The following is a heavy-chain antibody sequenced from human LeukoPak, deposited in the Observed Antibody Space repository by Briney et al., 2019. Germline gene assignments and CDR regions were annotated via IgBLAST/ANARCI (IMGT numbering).Heavy chain of an antibody. Sequence: GGSLRLSCAASGFTFSSYSMNWVRQAPGKGLEWVSSISSSSSYIYYADSVKGRFTISRDNAKNSLYLQMNSLRAEDTAVYYCAKASRYNQSEDAFDIWGQGTMVTVSS. D-gene: IGHD1-14*01. CDR2: ISSSSSYI. V-gene: IGHV3-21*04. CDR1: GFTFSSYS. CDR3: AKASRYNQSEDAFDI. J-gene: IGHJ3*02.